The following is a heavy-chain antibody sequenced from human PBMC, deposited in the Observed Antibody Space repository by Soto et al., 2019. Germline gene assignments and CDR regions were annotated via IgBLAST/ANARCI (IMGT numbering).Heavy chain of an antibody. CDR3: ATGTSGSSYFYYYYMDV. Sequence: SVKVSCKASGGTFSSYAISWVRQAPVQGLEWMGGIIPIFGTANYAQKFQGRVTITADESTSTAYMELSSLRSEYTAVYYCATGTSGSSYFYYYYMDVWGKGTTVTVCS. CDR1: GGTFSSYA. V-gene: IGHV1-69*13. CDR2: IIPIFGTA. D-gene: IGHD3-10*01. J-gene: IGHJ6*03.